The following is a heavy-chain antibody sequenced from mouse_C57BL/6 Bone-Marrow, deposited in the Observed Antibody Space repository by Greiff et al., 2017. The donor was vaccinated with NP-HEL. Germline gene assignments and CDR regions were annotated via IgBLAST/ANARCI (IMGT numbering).Heavy chain of an antibody. CDR2: INPYNGDT. J-gene: IGHJ1*03. D-gene: IGHD1-1*01. CDR1: GYSFTGYF. Sequence: EVQLQQSGPELVKPGDSVKISCKASGYSFTGYFMNWVMQSHGKSLEWIGRINPYNGDTFYNQKFKGKATLTVDKSSSTAHMELRSLTSEDSAVYYCARPPYGSSSYWYFDVWGTGTTVTVSS. V-gene: IGHV1-20*01. CDR3: ARPPYGSSSYWYFDV.